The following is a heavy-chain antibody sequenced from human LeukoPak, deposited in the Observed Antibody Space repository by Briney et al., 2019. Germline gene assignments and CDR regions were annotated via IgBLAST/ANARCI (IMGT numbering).Heavy chain of an antibody. CDR1: GFTFSTYA. D-gene: IGHD1-20*01. Sequence: GGSLRLSCAASGFTFSTYAMTWVRQAPGKGLEWVSIIGGSDSRTYYADSVKGRFTISRDNSKNTLYLQTNSLRAEDTAVYYCAKDSSSYNWGYMDVWGKGTTVIVSS. CDR2: IGGSDSRT. CDR3: AKDSSSYNWGYMDV. V-gene: IGHV3-23*01. J-gene: IGHJ6*03.